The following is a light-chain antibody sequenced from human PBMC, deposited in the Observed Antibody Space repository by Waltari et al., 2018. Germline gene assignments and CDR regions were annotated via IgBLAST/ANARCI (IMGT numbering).Light chain of an antibody. J-gene: IGKJ2*01. V-gene: IGKV3-11*01. CDR1: QTVSTY. CDR3: HQYHSTPYT. CDR2: DAS. Sequence: IVLTQSPATLSLSPGERATLSCRASQTVSTYLAWFQQKPGQAPRLLIYDASNRAPGIPARFSGSGSGTDCSLTISSLEPEDVAVYYCHQYHSTPYTFGQGTNLEIK.